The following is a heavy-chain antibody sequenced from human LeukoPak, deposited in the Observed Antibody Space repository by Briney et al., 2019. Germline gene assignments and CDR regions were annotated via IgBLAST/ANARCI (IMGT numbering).Heavy chain of an antibody. CDR2: IWDDGSYE. Sequence: GRSLRLSCVASGFTFSTYGMHWVRQAPGKGLEWVALIWDDGSYEYYADSVKGRFAISRDNSKNTLYLQMNSLRAEDTAVYYCARDPPASGYAFDIWGQGIMVTVSS. CDR3: ARDPPASGYAFDI. D-gene: IGHD6-13*01. V-gene: IGHV3-33*01. J-gene: IGHJ3*02. CDR1: GFTFSTYG.